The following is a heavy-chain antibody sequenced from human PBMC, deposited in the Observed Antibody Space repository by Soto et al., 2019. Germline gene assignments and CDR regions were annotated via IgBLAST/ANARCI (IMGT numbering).Heavy chain of an antibody. CDR3: AKDKGDLDSSSWYKPYFDY. CDR1: GFTFSIYG. D-gene: IGHD6-13*01. CDR2: ISYDGSNK. Sequence: GGSLRLSCAASGFTFSIYGMHWFRQAPGKGLEWVAVISYDGSNKYYADSVKGRFTISRDNSKNTLYLQMNSLRAEDTAVYYCAKDKGDLDSSSWYKPYFDYWGQGTLVTVSS. J-gene: IGHJ4*02. V-gene: IGHV3-30*18.